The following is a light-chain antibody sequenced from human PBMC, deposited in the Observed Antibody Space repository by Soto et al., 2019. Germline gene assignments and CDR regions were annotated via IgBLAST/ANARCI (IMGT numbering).Light chain of an antibody. J-gene: IGKJ1*01. CDR1: QGISRW. CDR3: QQSYNTTWT. CDR2: AAS. Sequence: DIQMTPFPSSLSASFGDRGTIPCRAGQGISRWLAWYQKKPGRAPKLLIYAASSLQSGVPSRFSGSGSETDFTLTISSLQPEDFATYSCQQSYNTTWTFGQGTKVDIK. V-gene: IGKV1-12*01.